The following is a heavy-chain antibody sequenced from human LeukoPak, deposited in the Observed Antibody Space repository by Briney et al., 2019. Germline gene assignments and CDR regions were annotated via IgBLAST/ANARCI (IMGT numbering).Heavy chain of an antibody. D-gene: IGHD3-16*02. V-gene: IGHV3-11*04. Sequence: GGSLRLSCAASGFTFSDYYMSWIRQAPGKGLEWVSYISSSGSTIYYADSVKGRFTISRDNAKNSLYLQMNSLRAEDTAVYYCARANHKKLNPLYDYVWGSYRYNWFDPWGQGTLVTVSS. CDR1: GFTFSDYY. CDR3: ARANHKKLNPLYDYVWGSYRYNWFDP. CDR2: ISSSGSTI. J-gene: IGHJ5*02.